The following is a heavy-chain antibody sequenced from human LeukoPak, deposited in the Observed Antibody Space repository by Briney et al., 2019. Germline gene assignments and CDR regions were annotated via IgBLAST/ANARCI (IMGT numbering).Heavy chain of an antibody. CDR1: ALTLSNNY. CDR3: ARLLAAPNTKNY. J-gene: IGHJ4*02. CDR2: IYGIGSA. Sequence: GGSLRLSCAVSALTLSNNYMSWVRQAPGKGLEWVSLIYGIGSAYYADSVKGRFTISRDNSRNTLYLQMNSLRAEDTALYYCARLLAAPNTKNYWGQGTLVTVSS. V-gene: IGHV3-53*01. D-gene: IGHD6-13*01.